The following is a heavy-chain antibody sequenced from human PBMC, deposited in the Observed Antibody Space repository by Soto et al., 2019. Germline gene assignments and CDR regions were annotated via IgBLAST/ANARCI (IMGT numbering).Heavy chain of an antibody. J-gene: IGHJ6*02. CDR3: ARELDGIDV. CDR2: IKQDGSEK. V-gene: IGHV3-7*03. CDR1: GFTFSSYW. Sequence: PGGSLRLSCAASGFTFSSYWMSWVRQAPGKGLEWVANIKQDGSEKYYVDSVQGRFTISRDNAKNSLYLQMNSLRVEDTAIYYCARELDGIDVWGQGTTVTVSS.